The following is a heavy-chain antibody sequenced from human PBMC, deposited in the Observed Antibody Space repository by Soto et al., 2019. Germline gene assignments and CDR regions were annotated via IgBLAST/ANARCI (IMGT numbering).Heavy chain of an antibody. CDR3: ARFIDYGAPRADY. CDR2: IYNTGST. CDR1: GGSISSYY. V-gene: IGHV4-59*01. Sequence: QVQLQESGPGLVRPSETLSLTCTVSGGSISSYYWSWIRQPPGKGLEWIGYIYNTGSTNYNPSLRSRVTISIDTSKTQFSLRLSSVTAADTAMYYCARFIDYGAPRADYWGQGTQVTVSS. J-gene: IGHJ4*02. D-gene: IGHD4-17*01.